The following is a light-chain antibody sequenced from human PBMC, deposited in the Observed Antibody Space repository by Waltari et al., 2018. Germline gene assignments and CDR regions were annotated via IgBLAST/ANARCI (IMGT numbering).Light chain of an antibody. V-gene: IGKV3-15*01. Sequence: EIVMTQSPATLSVSPGERATLSCRASQSVSSNLAWYQQKPGQAPRLLIYGASTRATGIPARFSGSGSGTEFTLTISSLQSEDFAVYYCQQYYSRRTFGQGTKVKIK. CDR3: QQYYSRRT. J-gene: IGKJ1*01. CDR2: GAS. CDR1: QSVSSN.